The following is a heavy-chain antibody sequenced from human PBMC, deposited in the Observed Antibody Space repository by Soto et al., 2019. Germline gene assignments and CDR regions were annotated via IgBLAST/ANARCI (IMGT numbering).Heavy chain of an antibody. J-gene: IGHJ3*02. CDR3: ARDSGPAGGGACDI. D-gene: IGHD6-25*01. Sequence: EVQLLESGGGLVQPGGSLRLSCAASRFTFSTHAMIWVRQAPGKGLNWVSTVDVGGGSTYYTDSVKGRFTVSRDNSKNTVYLQLNTLRAEDTAIYFCARDSGPAGGGACDIWGQGTMVTVSS. V-gene: IGHV3-23*01. CDR2: VDVGGGST. CDR1: RFTFSTHA.